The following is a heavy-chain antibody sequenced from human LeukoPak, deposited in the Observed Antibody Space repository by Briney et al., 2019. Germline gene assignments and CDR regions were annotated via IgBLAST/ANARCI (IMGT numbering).Heavy chain of an antibody. Sequence: PGGSLRLSCAASGFTFSSYAMSWVRQAPGKGLEWVSAISGSGGSTYYADSVKGRFTISRDNAKNSLYLQMNSLRAEDTAVYYCARWGRNIVVVPAALDYWGQGTLVTVSS. CDR3: ARWGRNIVVVPAALDY. J-gene: IGHJ4*02. CDR1: GFTFSSYA. D-gene: IGHD2-2*01. V-gene: IGHV3-23*01. CDR2: ISGSGGST.